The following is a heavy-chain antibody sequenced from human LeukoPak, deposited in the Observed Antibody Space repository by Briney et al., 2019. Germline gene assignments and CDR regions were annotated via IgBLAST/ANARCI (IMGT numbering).Heavy chain of an antibody. Sequence: GGSLRLSCAASGFTFSSYAMHWVRQAPGKGLEWVAVISYDGSNKYYADSVKGRFTISRDNSKNTLYLQMNSLRAEDTAVYYCARGLEYCGGDCLEVGYWGQGTLVTVSS. V-gene: IGHV3-30-3*01. CDR2: ISYDGSNK. CDR1: GFTFSSYA. J-gene: IGHJ4*02. CDR3: ARGLEYCGGDCLEVGY. D-gene: IGHD2-21*01.